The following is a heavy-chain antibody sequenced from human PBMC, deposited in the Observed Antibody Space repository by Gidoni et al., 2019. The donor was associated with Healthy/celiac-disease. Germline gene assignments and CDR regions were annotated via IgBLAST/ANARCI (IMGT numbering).Heavy chain of an antibody. V-gene: IGHV4-39*01. J-gene: IGHJ4*02. CDR2: IYSRGST. CDR1: GGSISSSSYY. Sequence: QLQLQESGPGLVKPSETLSLTCTVSGGSISSSSYYWGWIRQPPGKGLEWIGSIYSRGSTYYHPSLSSRVTISVDTSKNQFSLKLSSVTAADTAFYYCARLRLNYYDSSGYLYYFDYWGQGTLVTVSS. CDR3: ARLRLNYYDSSGYLYYFDY. D-gene: IGHD3-22*01.